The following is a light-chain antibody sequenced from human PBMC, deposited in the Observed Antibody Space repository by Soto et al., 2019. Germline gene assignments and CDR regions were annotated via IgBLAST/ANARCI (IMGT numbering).Light chain of an antibody. CDR3: QQYNNWPFT. Sequence: EIVMTQSPATLSVSPGERATLSCRASQSISSNLAWYQQKPGQAPRLLIYGASTRATGIPATFSGSGSGTEFTLTISSLQSEDFAVYYCQQYNNWPFTFGPGTKVXIK. CDR2: GAS. CDR1: QSISSN. V-gene: IGKV3-15*01. J-gene: IGKJ3*01.